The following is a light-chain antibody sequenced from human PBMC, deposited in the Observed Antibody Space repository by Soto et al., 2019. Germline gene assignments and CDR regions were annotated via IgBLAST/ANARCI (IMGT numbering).Light chain of an antibody. V-gene: IGKV3-20*01. CDR1: QSVRSGD. Sequence: EIVLAQSPGTLSLSPGERATLSCRASQSVRSGDLAWYQQKPGRAPRLLIYGASSRAPGTPDRFSGSGSGTDFTLTISSLEPEDFAVYYCQQYGSSPRTFGQGTKVEIK. CDR3: QQYGSSPRT. CDR2: GAS. J-gene: IGKJ1*01.